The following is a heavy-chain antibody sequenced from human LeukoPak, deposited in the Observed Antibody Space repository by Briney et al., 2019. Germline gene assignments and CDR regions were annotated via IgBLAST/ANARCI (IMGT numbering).Heavy chain of an antibody. D-gene: IGHD6-19*01. CDR2: INTNTGNP. CDR3: ARDASIAVAGSFDY. J-gene: IGHJ4*02. CDR1: GYTFTNFG. Sequence: ASVKVSCKASGYTFTNFGINWVRQAPGQGLEWVGWINTNTGNPTYAQGFTGRFVFSLDTSVSTAYLQISSLKAEDTAVYYCARDASIAVAGSFDYWGQGTLVTVSS. V-gene: IGHV7-4-1*02.